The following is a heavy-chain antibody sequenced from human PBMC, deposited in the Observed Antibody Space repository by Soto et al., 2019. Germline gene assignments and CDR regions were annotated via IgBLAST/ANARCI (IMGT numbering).Heavy chain of an antibody. CDR1: GFTFSTYH. Sequence: EVQLVESGGGLVQPGGSLILSCAASGFTFSTYHMNWVRQAPGKGLEWVSYIHTGVSRIYYADSVKGRFTISRDNANNSQYLQINSRRAEDTAVYYCARDGSTVTTNSLYAMDVLGQGTTVTVS. V-gene: IGHV3-48*03. CDR3: ARDGSTVTTNSLYAMDV. J-gene: IGHJ6*02. D-gene: IGHD4-17*01. CDR2: IHTGVSRI.